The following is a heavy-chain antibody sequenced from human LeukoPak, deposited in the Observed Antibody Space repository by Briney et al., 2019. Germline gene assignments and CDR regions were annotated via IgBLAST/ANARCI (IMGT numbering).Heavy chain of an antibody. CDR2: ISGSGGST. Sequence: PGGSLRLSCAASGFTFSSYAMSWVRQAPGKGLEWVSTISGSGGSTYYADSVKGRFTISRDNSKSTLYLQMNSLRAEDTAVFYCAKVQPVGPTDGSIDYWGQGTLVTVSS. D-gene: IGHD1-26*01. V-gene: IGHV3-23*01. CDR1: GFTFSSYA. CDR3: AKVQPVGPTDGSIDY. J-gene: IGHJ4*02.